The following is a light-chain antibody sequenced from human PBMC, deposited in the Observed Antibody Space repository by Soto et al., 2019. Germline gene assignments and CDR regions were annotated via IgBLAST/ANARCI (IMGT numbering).Light chain of an antibody. CDR2: DVS. CDR1: SSDVGGYNY. CDR3: SAYTSSSKV. J-gene: IGLJ1*01. V-gene: IGLV2-14*01. Sequence: QLVLTQPASVSGSPGQSITISCTGTSSDVGGYNYVSWYQQHPGKAPKLMIYDVSNRPSGVSNRFSGSKSCNTASLTISGLQAEDEADYYCSAYTSSSKVFGTGTKLTVL.